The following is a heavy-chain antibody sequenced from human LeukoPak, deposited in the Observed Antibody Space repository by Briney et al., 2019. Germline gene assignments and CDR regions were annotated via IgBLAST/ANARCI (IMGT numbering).Heavy chain of an antibody. V-gene: IGHV5-51*01. Sequence: GESLKISCKGSGYSFTSYWIGWVRQMPGKGLEWMGIIYPGDSDTRYSPSFQGQVTVSADESISTAYLQWSSLKASDTAMYYCARRVAAAGTNWFDPWGQGTLVTVSS. CDR1: GYSFTSYW. CDR2: IYPGDSDT. CDR3: ARRVAAAGTNWFDP. D-gene: IGHD6-13*01. J-gene: IGHJ5*02.